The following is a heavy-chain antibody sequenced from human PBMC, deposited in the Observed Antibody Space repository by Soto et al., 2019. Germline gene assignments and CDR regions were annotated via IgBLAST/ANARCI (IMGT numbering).Heavy chain of an antibody. D-gene: IGHD5-12*01. CDR2: INPSGGST. CDR1: GYTFTSYY. V-gene: IGHV1-46*03. CDR3: ARSIVATTALGY. J-gene: IGHJ4*02. Sequence: ASVKVSCKASGYTFTSYYMHWVRQAPGQGFEWMGIINPSGGSTSYAQKFQGRVTMTRDTSTSTVYMELSSLIFEDTAVYYCARSIVATTALGYWGRGTLVTVSS.